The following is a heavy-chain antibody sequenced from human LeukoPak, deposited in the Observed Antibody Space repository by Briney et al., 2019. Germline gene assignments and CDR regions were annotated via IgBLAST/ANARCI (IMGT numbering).Heavy chain of an antibody. CDR2: ISGSGGST. D-gene: IGHD3-22*01. Sequence: PRGSLRLSCAASGFTFSSYAMSWVRQAPGKGLEWVSAISGSGGSTYYADSVKGRFTISRDNSKNTLYLQMNSLRAEDTAVYYCAKSPRVVVTYFDYWGQGTLVTVSS. J-gene: IGHJ4*02. CDR1: GFTFSSYA. V-gene: IGHV3-23*01. CDR3: AKSPRVVVTYFDY.